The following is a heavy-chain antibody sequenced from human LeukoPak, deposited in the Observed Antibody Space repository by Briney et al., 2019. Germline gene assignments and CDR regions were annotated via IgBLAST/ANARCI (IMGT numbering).Heavy chain of an antibody. CDR3: ARDSLTLSLNGMDV. CDR2: ISSNGGST. V-gene: IGHV3-64*02. Sequence: GGSLRLPCAASGFTFSSYAMHWVRQAPGKGLEYVSAISSNGGSTYYADSVKGRFTISRDNSKNTLYLQMGSLRAEDMAVYYCARDSLTLSLNGMDVWGQGTTVTVSS. D-gene: IGHD1-14*01. CDR1: GFTFSSYA. J-gene: IGHJ6*02.